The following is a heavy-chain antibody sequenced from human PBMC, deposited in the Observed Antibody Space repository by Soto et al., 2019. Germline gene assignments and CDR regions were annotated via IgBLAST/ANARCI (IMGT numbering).Heavy chain of an antibody. CDR2: IYYSGST. V-gene: IGHV4-30-4*01. D-gene: IGHD3-9*01. Sequence: SETLSLTCTVSGGSISSGDYYWSWIRQPPGKGLEWIGYIYYSGSTYYNPSLKSRVTISVDTSKNQFSLKLSSVTAADTAVYYCARAILVLRYFDWFPNWFDPWGQGTLVTVSS. J-gene: IGHJ5*02. CDR1: GGSISSGDYY. CDR3: ARAILVLRYFDWFPNWFDP.